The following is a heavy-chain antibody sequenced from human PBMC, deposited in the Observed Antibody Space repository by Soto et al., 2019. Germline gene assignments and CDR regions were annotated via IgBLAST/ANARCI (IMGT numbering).Heavy chain of an antibody. CDR3: ARDIRGDQRGNWFDP. CDR1: GGSISSYY. Sequence: QVQLQESGPGLVKPSETLSLTCTVSGGSISSYYWSWIRQPAGKGLEWIGRIYTSGSTNYNPSLKRRVTMSVDTSQNPFSLKLSSVTAADTAVYYCARDIRGDQRGNWFDPWGQGTLVTVSS. CDR2: IYTSGST. J-gene: IGHJ5*02. V-gene: IGHV4-4*07. D-gene: IGHD3-16*01.